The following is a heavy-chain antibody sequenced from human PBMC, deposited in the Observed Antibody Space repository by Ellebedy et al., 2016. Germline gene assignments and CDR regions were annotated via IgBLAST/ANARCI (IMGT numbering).Heavy chain of an antibody. CDR2: ISWNSAAI. J-gene: IGHJ4*02. Sequence: SLKISXATSGHTFDDYALHWVRQVPGKGLEWVSGISWNSAAIGYGEAVKGRFTISRDSAKNYLYLQMNSLRVEDTALYFCAKGTMDYLHHWGQGTLVTVSS. V-gene: IGHV3-9*01. D-gene: IGHD3-10*01. CDR3: AKGTMDYLHH. CDR1: GHTFDDYA.